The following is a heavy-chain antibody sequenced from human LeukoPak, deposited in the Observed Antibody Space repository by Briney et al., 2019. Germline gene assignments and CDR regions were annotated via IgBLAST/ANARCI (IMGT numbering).Heavy chain of an antibody. V-gene: IGHV3-23*01. J-gene: IGHJ4*02. Sequence: GGSLRLSCEVSGFPFSTYGMTWVRQAPGKGLEWVSAISGSAATTFYADSVKGRFTISRDNSKNTLYLQMNSLRAEDTAVYYCAKRGPGSPQSGKYYFDYWGQGTLVTVSS. CDR2: ISGSAATT. D-gene: IGHD3-10*01. CDR3: AKRGPGSPQSGKYYFDY. CDR1: GFPFSTYG.